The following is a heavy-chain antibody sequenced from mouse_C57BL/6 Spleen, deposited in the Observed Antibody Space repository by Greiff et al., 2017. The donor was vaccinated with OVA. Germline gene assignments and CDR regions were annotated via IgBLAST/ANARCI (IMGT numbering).Heavy chain of an antibody. CDR3: ARHEDNDGSRYEYYAMDY. Sequence: QVQLQQSGAELVKPGASVKLSCKASGYTFTEYTIHWVKPRSGQGLAWIGWFYPGSGRIKYNEKFKDKATLPADKSSSTVYMELSRLTPEDYAVYFGARHEDNDGSRYEYYAMDYWGTGTSVTVSS. J-gene: IGHJ4*01. CDR1: GYTFTEYT. CDR2: FYPGSGRI. D-gene: IGHD1-1*01. V-gene: IGHV1-62-2*01.